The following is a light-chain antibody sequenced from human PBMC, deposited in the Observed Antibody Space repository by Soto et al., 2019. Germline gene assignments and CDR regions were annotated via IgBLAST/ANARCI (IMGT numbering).Light chain of an antibody. CDR2: GAS. CDR3: QHYSTWLWT. V-gene: IGKV3-15*01. Sequence: EIVMTQSPATLSVSPGERATLSCRASQSVSSKLAWYQQKPGQGPRLLIYGASTRATGIPARFSGSGSGTEFTLTISSLQSEDFAVYYRQHYSTWLWTFGQGTKVEIK. J-gene: IGKJ1*01. CDR1: QSVSSK.